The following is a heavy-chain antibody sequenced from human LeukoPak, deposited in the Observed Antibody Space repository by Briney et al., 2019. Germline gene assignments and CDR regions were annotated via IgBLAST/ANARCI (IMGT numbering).Heavy chain of an antibody. D-gene: IGHD4-17*01. Sequence: GGSLRLSCAASGFTFSSYAMHWVRQAPGKGLEWLAVISYDGSNKYYADSVKGRFTISRDNSKNTLYLQMNSLRAEDTAVYYYARERTTVTHSGDYGMDVWGQGTTATVSS. CDR1: GFTFSSYA. CDR2: ISYDGSNK. V-gene: IGHV3-30-3*01. CDR3: ARERTTVTHSGDYGMDV. J-gene: IGHJ6*02.